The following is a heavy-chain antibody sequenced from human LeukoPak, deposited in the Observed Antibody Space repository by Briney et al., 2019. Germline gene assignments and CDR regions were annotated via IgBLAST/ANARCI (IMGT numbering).Heavy chain of an antibody. V-gene: IGHV3-21*01. CDR3: ASDLLTMVRGVLDY. CDR2: ISSSCSYI. Sequence: SGGSLRLSCSASGFIFSDYSMNWVRQAPGKGLEWVSSISSSCSYIYYADSVKGRFTISRDNAKNSLYLQMNSLRAEDTAVYYCASDLLTMVRGVLDYWGQGTLVTVSS. CDR1: GFIFSDYS. D-gene: IGHD3-10*01. J-gene: IGHJ4*02.